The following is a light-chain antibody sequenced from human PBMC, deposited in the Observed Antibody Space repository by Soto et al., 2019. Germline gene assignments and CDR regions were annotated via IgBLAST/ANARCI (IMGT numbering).Light chain of an antibody. CDR1: QSVSSNY. J-gene: IGKJ3*01. CDR3: QQYGSSFT. Sequence: EIVLTQSPGTLSLSPGERATLSCRASQSVSSNYLAWYQQKPGQAPRLLINSASSRATGIPDRFSGSGSGTDFTLAISRLEPEDFAVYYCQQYGSSFTFGPGTKVDIK. V-gene: IGKV3-20*01. CDR2: SAS.